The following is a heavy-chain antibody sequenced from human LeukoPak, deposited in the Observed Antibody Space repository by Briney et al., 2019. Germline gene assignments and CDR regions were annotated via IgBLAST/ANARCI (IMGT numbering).Heavy chain of an antibody. CDR3: ASSRGSSGWLPTYYFDY. D-gene: IGHD6-19*01. J-gene: IGHJ4*02. V-gene: IGHV1-18*01. CDR2: ISAYNGNT. CDR1: GYTFTSYG. Sequence: GASVKVSCKASGYTFTSYGISWVRQAPGQGLEWMGWISAYNGNTNYAQKLQGRVTMTTDTSTSTAYMELRSLRSDGTAVYYCASSRGSSGWLPTYYFDYWGQGTLVTVSS.